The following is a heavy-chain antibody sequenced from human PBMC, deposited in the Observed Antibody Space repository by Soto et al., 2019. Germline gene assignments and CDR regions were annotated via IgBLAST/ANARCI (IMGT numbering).Heavy chain of an antibody. CDR1: GFTFTIYA. CDR2: MSYDGSNK. D-gene: IGHD3-3*01. Sequence: GGSLRLSCAASGFTFTIYAIHWVRQAPGKGLEWVAVMSYDGSNKYYADSVKGRFTISRDTSENTLHLQMNSLRTEDTAVYYCTRSGVAISYHYFYGMDVWGQGTTVTVSS. V-gene: IGHV3-30-3*01. CDR3: TRSGVAISYHYFYGMDV. J-gene: IGHJ6*02.